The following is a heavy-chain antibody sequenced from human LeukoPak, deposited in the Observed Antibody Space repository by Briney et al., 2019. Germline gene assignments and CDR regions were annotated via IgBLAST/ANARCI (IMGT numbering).Heavy chain of an antibody. V-gene: IGHV3-15*01. CDR1: GFTFSNAW. J-gene: IGHJ4*02. D-gene: IGHD5-24*01. Sequence: PGGSLRLSCAASGFTFSNAWMSWVRQAPGKGLEWVGRIKSKTDGGTTDYAAPVKGRFTISRDGSKNTLYLQMNSLKTEDTAVYYCTTGPYVEMATIRDYWGQGTLVTVSS. CDR2: IKSKTDGGTT. CDR3: TTGPYVEMATIRDY.